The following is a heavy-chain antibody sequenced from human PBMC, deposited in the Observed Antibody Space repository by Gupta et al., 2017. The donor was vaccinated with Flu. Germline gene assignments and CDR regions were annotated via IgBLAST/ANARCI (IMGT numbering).Heavy chain of an antibody. V-gene: IGHV4-34*01. CDR3: ASSHPYYYGNSDDFSAY. CDR1: GEPFVGYY. CDR2: INHSGRT. J-gene: IGHJ4*02. D-gene: IGHD3-10*01. Sequence: QVPLQQWGAGLLKPSETLSLTCAVYGEPFVGYYWSWIRQPPGKGLEWIGEINHSGRTNYNPSLESRVTIAVDASRRHISLRLSSVTAADTAVYYCASSHPYYYGNSDDFSAYWGPGTLVTVSS.